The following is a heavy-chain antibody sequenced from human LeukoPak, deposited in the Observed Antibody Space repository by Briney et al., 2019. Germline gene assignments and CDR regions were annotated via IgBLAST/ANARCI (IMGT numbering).Heavy chain of an antibody. Sequence: GESLKISCKGSGYSFTSYCIGWVRQMPGKGLEWMGIIYPGDSDTRYSPSFQGQVTISADKSISTAYLQWGSLKASDTAMYYCASLGYYYDSSGYSPLAFDIWGQGTMVTVSS. V-gene: IGHV5-51*01. J-gene: IGHJ3*02. CDR1: GYSFTSYC. CDR2: IYPGDSDT. CDR3: ASLGYYYDSSGYSPLAFDI. D-gene: IGHD3-22*01.